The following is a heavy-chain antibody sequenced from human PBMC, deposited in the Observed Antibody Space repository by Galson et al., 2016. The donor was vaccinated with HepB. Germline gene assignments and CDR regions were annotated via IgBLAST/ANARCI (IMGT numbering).Heavy chain of an antibody. Sequence: SETLSLTCTVSVGSISSYYWGWIRQPPGKGLEWIGYIYYSGSTNYNPSLKSRVSISVDTSKNQFSLRLNSVTAAVTAWYYCVRLIYGGSPDYYYFHGMDVWGQGTTVTVSS. CDR2: IYYSGST. J-gene: IGHJ6*02. V-gene: IGHV4-59*01. CDR1: VGSISSYY. D-gene: IGHD4-23*01. CDR3: VRLIYGGSPDYYYFHGMDV.